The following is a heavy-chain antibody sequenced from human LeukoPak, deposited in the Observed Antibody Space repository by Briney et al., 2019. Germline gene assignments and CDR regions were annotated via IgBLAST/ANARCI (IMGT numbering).Heavy chain of an antibody. Sequence: GASVKVSCKASGFTFAGYYMHWVRQAPGQALEWIGIINPRGDSTSYAQNFQGRVSMTKDTSSSTLFIELRSLRSEDTAVYYCAREFSSSCLDFWGLGTLVTVSS. J-gene: IGHJ4*02. CDR1: GFTFAGYY. V-gene: IGHV1-46*01. CDR3: AREFSSSCLDF. D-gene: IGHD2-2*01. CDR2: INPRGDST.